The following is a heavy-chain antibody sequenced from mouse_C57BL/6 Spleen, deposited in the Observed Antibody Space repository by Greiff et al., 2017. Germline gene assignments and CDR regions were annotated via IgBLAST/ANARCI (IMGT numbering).Heavy chain of an antibody. V-gene: IGHV1-69*01. CDR1: GYTFTSYW. Sequence: VQLQQPGAELVMPGASVKLSCKASGYTFTSYWMHWVKQRPGQGLEWIGEIDPSDSYTNYNQKFKGKSTLTVDKSSSTAYMQLSSLTSEDSAVYYCAKGDSGSSYYYFDYWGQGTTLTVSS. CDR2: IDPSDSYT. J-gene: IGHJ2*01. D-gene: IGHD1-1*01. CDR3: AKGDSGSSYYYFDY.